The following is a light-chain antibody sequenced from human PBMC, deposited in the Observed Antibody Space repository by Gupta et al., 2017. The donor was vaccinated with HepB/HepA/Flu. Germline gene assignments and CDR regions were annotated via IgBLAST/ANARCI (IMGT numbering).Light chain of an antibody. CDR2: KDS. CDR1: ALPKQY. J-gene: IGLJ3*02. V-gene: IGLV3-25*03. CDR3: QSTDNSGTWV. Sequence: SYDLTQPPSVSVSPGQTARITCSGDALPKQYAYWYQQKPGQAPVLVIYKDSERPSGIPERFSGSSSGTTVSLTISGIQAEDEADYYCQSTDNSGTWVFGGGTKLTVL.